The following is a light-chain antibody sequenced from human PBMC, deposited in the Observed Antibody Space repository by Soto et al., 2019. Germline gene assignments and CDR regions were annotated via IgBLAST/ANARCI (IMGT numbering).Light chain of an antibody. CDR3: SSYTSSSTPVV. J-gene: IGLJ2*01. V-gene: IGLV2-14*01. CDR2: DVS. CDR1: SSDVGGYNY. Sequence: QSVLTQPASVSGSPGQSINISCTGTSSDVGGYNYVSWYQQHPGKAPKFMIYDVSNRPSGVSNRFSGSKSGNPASLTISGLQAEDEADYYCSSYTSSSTPVVFGGGTKLTVL.